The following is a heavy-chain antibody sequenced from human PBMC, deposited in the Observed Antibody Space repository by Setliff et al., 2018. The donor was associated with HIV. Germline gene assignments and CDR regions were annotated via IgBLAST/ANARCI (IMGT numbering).Heavy chain of an antibody. Sequence: LSLTCAVYGGPFSGYYWGWIRQSPGKGLEWLSYIYNSGDTKYYADSVKGRFTISRDNSKNTLYLQMNSLRADDTAVYYCAYGSGSWNYWGQGTLVTVSS. J-gene: IGHJ4*02. D-gene: IGHD3-10*01. V-gene: IGHV3-11*01. CDR1: GGPFSGYY. CDR3: AYGSGSWNY. CDR2: IYNSGDTK.